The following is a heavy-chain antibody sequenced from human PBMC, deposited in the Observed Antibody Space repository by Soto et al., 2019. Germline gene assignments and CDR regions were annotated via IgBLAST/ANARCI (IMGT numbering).Heavy chain of an antibody. CDR3: AKRRGDGYFDL. J-gene: IGHJ2*01. D-gene: IGHD7-27*01. Sequence: VGSLRLSGAASGLTFSSYVMSWVRQTPGKGLEWVSAISGSGSDTYYAVSVKGRFTISRDNSKNTLYLQMNSLRAEDTAVYYCAKRRGDGYFDLWGRGTLVTVSS. CDR2: ISGSGSDT. CDR1: GLTFSSYV. V-gene: IGHV3-23*01.